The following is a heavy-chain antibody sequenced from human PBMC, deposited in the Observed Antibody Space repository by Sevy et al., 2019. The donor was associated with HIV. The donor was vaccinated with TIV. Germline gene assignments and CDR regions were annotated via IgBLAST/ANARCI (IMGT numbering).Heavy chain of an antibody. CDR1: GYTFTSYY. J-gene: IGHJ3*02. CDR3: ARDHTVIGSNRYGAFDI. CDR2: INPNDCST. D-gene: IGHD6-13*01. Sequence: ASVKVSCKASGYTFTSYYMHWVRQAPGQGLEWMGIINPNDCSTSYAQKFQGRVTMTRDTSTSTVNMELSSLRSEDTAVYNCARDHTVIGSNRYGAFDIWGKGTMVTVSS. V-gene: IGHV1-46*01.